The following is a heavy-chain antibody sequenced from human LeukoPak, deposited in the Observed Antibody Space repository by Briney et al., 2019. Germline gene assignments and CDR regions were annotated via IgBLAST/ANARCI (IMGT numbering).Heavy chain of an antibody. CDR3: ARLRSGSYTFDY. CDR1: GGSISSGNYY. J-gene: IGHJ4*02. CDR2: IYTSGST. D-gene: IGHD1-26*01. V-gene: IGHV4-61*02. Sequence: SETLSLTCTVSGGSISSGNYYWSWIRQPAGKGLEWIGLIYTSGSTKYNPSLKSRVNISVDTSKNQFSLKLSSVTAADTAVYYCARLRSGSYTFDYWGQGTLVTVSS.